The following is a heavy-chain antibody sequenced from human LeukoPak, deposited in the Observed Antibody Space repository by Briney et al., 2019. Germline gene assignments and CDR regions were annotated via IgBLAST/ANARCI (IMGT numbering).Heavy chain of an antibody. D-gene: IGHD3-10*01. CDR3: ARKGGLLWSAFDI. CDR2: INHSGST. J-gene: IGHJ3*02. V-gene: IGHV4-34*01. Sequence: PSETLSLTCTVSGGSISSYYWSWIRQPPGKGLEWIGEINHSGSTNYNPSLKSRVTISVDTSKNQFSLKLSSVTAADTAVYYCARKGGLLWSAFDIWGQGTMVTVSS. CDR1: GGSISSYY.